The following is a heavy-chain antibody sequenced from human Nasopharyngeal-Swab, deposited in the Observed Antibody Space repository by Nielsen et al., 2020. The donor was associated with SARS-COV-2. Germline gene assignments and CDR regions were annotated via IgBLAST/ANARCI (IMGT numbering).Heavy chain of an antibody. V-gene: IGHV4-59*01. CDR1: GGSISSYY. CDR2: IYYSGST. J-gene: IGHJ4*02. CDR3: ARFPTQQLGYDY. D-gene: IGHD6-13*01. Sequence: SETLSLTCTVSGGSISSYYWSWIRQPPGKGLEWIGYIYYSGSTNYNPSLKSRVTISVDTSKNQFSLKLSSVTAADTAVYYCARFPTQQLGYDYWGQGTLVTVSS.